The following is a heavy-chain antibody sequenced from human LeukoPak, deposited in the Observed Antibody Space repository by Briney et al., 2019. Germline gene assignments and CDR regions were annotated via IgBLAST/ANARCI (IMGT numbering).Heavy chain of an antibody. V-gene: IGHV3-53*01. CDR1: GFTVSTNS. CDR3: ARRAGAYSHPYDY. CDR2: IYSDNT. J-gene: IGHJ4*02. D-gene: IGHD4/OR15-4a*01. Sequence: GGSLRLSCTVSGFTVSTNSMSWVRQAPGKGLEWVSFIYSDNTHYSDSVKGRFTISRDNSKNTLYLQMNSLRAEDAAVYYCARRAGAYSHPYDYWGQGTLVTVSS.